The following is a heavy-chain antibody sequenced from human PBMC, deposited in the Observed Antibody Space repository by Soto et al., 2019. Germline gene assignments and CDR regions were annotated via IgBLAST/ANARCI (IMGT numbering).Heavy chain of an antibody. CDR1: GFSFTNYW. CDR2: IKRDESEK. CDR3: ATEPRYGDYENY. Sequence: GESLKISCTASGFSFTNYWMSWVRQAPGKGLEWVANIKRDESEKYYVDSVKGRFTISRDNAKNSLYLQMNSLRAEDTAVYYCATEPRYGDYENYWGQGTLVTVSS. D-gene: IGHD4-17*01. J-gene: IGHJ4*02. V-gene: IGHV3-7*01.